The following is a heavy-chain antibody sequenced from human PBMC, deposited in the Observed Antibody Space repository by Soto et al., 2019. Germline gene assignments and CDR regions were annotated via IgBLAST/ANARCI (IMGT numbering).Heavy chain of an antibody. V-gene: IGHV4-59*01. CDR3: ARDISHYDFWSGYYYYGMDV. CDR1: GGSISGYY. Sequence: SETLSLTCTVSGGSISGYYWSWIRQPPGKGLEWIGYIYYSGSTNYNPSLKSRVTISVDTSKNQFSLKLSSVTAADTAVYYCARDISHYDFWSGYYYYGMDVWGQGTTVTVSS. D-gene: IGHD3-3*01. J-gene: IGHJ6*02. CDR2: IYYSGST.